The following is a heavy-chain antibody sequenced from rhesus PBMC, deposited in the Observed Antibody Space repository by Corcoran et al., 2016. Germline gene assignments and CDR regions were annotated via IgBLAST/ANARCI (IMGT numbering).Heavy chain of an antibody. D-gene: IGHD3-22*01. CDR2: ICGSGRST. CDR3: ARELGDWSPFDY. J-gene: IGHJ4*01. Sequence: QLQLQESGPGLVKPSETLSVTCAVSGGSISRSYWRWIRQAPGKGLEWIGYICGSGRSTNDNPSLKSRVTLSVATSKNQLALKRSSVTAADTAVYYCARELGDWSPFDYWGQGVLVTVSS. V-gene: IGHV4-169*02. CDR1: GGSISRSY.